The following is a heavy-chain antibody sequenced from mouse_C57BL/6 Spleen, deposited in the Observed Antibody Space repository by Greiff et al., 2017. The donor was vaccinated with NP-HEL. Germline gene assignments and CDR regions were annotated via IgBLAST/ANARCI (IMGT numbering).Heavy chain of an antibody. CDR1: GYAFTNYL. CDR3: ARGPRGYAMYY. Sequence: QVQLQQSGAELVRPGTSVKVSCKASGYAFTNYLIEWVKQRPGQGLEWIGVINPGSGGTNYNEKFKGKATLTADKSSSTAYMQLSSLTSEDSAVYFCARGPRGYAMYYWGQGTSVTVS. CDR2: INPGSGGT. V-gene: IGHV1-54*01. J-gene: IGHJ4*01.